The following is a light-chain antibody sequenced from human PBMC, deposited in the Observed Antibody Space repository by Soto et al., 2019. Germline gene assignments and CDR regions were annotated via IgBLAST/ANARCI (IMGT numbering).Light chain of an antibody. J-gene: IGLJ1*01. CDR2: EVN. CDR3: TSYAGGNNV. V-gene: IGLV2-8*01. Sequence: QSALTKPPSASGSPGQSVTISCTGTSSDVGGYNYVSWCQQHPGKIPKIMVEEVNKQPSGVPARDSGSKSGNTASLTVSGLKAEDEDDYFCTSYAGGNNVFGTGTKLTVL. CDR1: SSDVGGYNY.